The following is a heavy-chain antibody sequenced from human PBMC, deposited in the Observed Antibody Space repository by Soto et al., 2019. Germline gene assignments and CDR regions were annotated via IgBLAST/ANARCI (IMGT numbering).Heavy chain of an antibody. D-gene: IGHD3-16*01. CDR3: ARDRGGVIDV. J-gene: IGHJ6*02. CDR1: GFTVSSNY. CDR2: IYSGGST. V-gene: IGHV3-53*01. Sequence: LRLSYAASGFTVSSNYMSWVRQAPGKGLEWVSVIYSGGSTYYADSVKGRFTISRDNSKNTLYLQMNSLRAEDTAAYYCARDRGGVIDVWGQGTTVTVSS.